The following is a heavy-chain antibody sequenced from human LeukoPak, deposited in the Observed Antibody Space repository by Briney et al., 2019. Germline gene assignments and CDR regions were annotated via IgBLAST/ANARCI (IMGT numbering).Heavy chain of an antibody. CDR1: EFTFSSYA. V-gene: IGHV3-43*02. CDR3: AKDMRRFGELDYDY. Sequence: PGRSLRLSCAASEFTFSSYAMHWVRQAPGKGLEWVSLISGDGGSTYYADSVKGRFTISRDNSKNSLYLQMNSLRTEDTALYYCAKDMRRFGELDYDYWGQGTLVTVSS. CDR2: ISGDGGST. J-gene: IGHJ4*02. D-gene: IGHD3-10*01.